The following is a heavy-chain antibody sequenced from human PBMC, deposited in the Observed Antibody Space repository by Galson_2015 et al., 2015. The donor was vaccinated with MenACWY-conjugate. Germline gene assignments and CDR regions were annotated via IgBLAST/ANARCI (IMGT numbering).Heavy chain of an antibody. CDR1: GFTFSSYG. V-gene: IGHV3-30*18. Sequence: SLRLSCAASGFTFSSYGMHWVRQAPGKGLEWVAVISYDGSNKYYADSVKGRFTISRDNSKNTLYLQMNSLRAEDTAVYYCAKVPWYNWNRGWGYFDYWGQGTLVTVSS. J-gene: IGHJ4*02. CDR2: ISYDGSNK. D-gene: IGHD1-20*01. CDR3: AKVPWYNWNRGWGYFDY.